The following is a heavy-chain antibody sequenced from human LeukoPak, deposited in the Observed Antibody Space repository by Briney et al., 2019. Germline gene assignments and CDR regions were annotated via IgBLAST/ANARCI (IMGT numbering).Heavy chain of an antibody. CDR1: GGFISSYY. V-gene: IGHV4-59*08. Sequence: SETLSLTCTVSGGFISSYYWSWIRQPPGKGLGCIGYIYYSESTNYNPSLKSRVTISVDTSKNQFSLKLSSVTAADTAVYYCASHRATGGSCYSAESCWFDPWGQGTLVTVSS. J-gene: IGHJ5*02. CDR2: IYYSEST. D-gene: IGHD2-15*01. CDR3: ASHRATGGSCYSAESCWFDP.